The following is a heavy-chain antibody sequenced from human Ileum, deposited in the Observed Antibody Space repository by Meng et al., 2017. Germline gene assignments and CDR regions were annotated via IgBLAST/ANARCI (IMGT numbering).Heavy chain of an antibody. CDR2: IYYSGST. CDR3: ARDRGGSYYFDY. Sequence: QVQLQESCPGLLKSSQTLSLTCTVSGGSISIGDYYWSWVRQPPGKGLEWIGYIYYSGSTYYNPSLKSRAIMSVDTSKNHFSLKLSSVTAADTAVYYCARDRGGSYYFDYWGQGTLVTVSS. V-gene: IGHV4-30-4*01. D-gene: IGHD2-15*01. J-gene: IGHJ4*02. CDR1: GGSISIGDYY.